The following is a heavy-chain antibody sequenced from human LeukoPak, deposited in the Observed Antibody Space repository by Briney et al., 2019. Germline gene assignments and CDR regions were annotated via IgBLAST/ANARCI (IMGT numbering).Heavy chain of an antibody. Sequence: GGSLRLSCAASGFTFSSYAMSWVRQAPGKGLEWVSGIVDSDGSAYYAGSVKGRFTISRDNSKNTLYLQMNNLRVEDTARYYCAKDGLYYDGSTHIYYFDYWGQGTLVAVSS. D-gene: IGHD3-22*01. J-gene: IGHJ4*02. V-gene: IGHV3-23*01. CDR2: IVDSDGSA. CDR3: AKDGLYYDGSTHIYYFDY. CDR1: GFTFSSYA.